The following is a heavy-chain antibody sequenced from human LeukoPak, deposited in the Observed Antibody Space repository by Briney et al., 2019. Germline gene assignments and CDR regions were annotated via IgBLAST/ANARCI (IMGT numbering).Heavy chain of an antibody. CDR1: GFTFSSYS. D-gene: IGHD6-19*01. CDR2: ISSSSSYI. CDR3: ARGTPSSSGWLYYGMDV. J-gene: IGHJ6*02. V-gene: IGHV3-21*01. Sequence: GGSLRLSCAASGFTFSSYSMNWARQAPGKGLEWVSSISSSSSYIYYADSVKGRFTISRDNAKNSLYLQMNSLRAEDTAVYYCARGTPSSSGWLYYGMDVWGQGTTVTVSS.